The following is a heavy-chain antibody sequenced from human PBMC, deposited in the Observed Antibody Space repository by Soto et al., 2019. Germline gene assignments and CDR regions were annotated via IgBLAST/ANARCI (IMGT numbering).Heavy chain of an antibody. CDR3: ATSGYSYGNWFDP. CDR2: IYYSGST. CDR1: GGSISSYY. V-gene: IGHV4-59*01. Sequence: SETLSLTCTVSGGSISSYYWSWIRQPPGKGLEWIGYIYYSGSTNYNPSLKSRVTISVDTSKNQFSLKLSSVTAADTAVYYCATSGYSYGNWFDPWGQGTLVTVSS. J-gene: IGHJ5*02. D-gene: IGHD5-18*01.